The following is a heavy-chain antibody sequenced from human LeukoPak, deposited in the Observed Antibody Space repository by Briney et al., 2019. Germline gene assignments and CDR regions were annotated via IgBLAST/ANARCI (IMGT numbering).Heavy chain of an antibody. V-gene: IGHV1-2*02. CDR1: GYTFSGYY. Sequence: GASVKVSCKASGYTFSGYYMHWVRQAPGQGLEWMGWINPNSGGANYAQKFQGRVTMTRDTSISTAYMELSRLRSDDTAVYSCARANYGPGSYYPNFDYWGQGTLVTVSS. CDR2: INPNSGGA. J-gene: IGHJ4*02. CDR3: ARANYGPGSYYPNFDY. D-gene: IGHD3-10*01.